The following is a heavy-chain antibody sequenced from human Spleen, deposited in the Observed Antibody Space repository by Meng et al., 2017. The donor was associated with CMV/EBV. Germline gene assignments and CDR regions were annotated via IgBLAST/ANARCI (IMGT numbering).Heavy chain of an antibody. Sequence: GESLKISCAASGFTVSSNYMSWVRQAPGKGLEWVSVIYSGGSTYYADSVKGRFTISRDNSKNTLYLQMNSLRAEDTAVYYCARDRVVPAANYYYSMDVWGQGTTVTVSS. D-gene: IGHD2-2*01. CDR2: IYSGGST. J-gene: IGHJ6*02. CDR3: ARDRVVPAANYYYSMDV. CDR1: GFTVSSNY. V-gene: IGHV3-53*01.